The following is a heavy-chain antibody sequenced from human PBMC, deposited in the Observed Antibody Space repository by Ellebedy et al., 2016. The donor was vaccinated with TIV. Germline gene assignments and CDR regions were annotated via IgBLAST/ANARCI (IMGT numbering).Heavy chain of an antibody. V-gene: IGHV3-7*03. D-gene: IGHD6-19*01. CDR1: GFTFSSYW. CDR3: AKVAVAGTVRNWFDP. CDR2: IKQDGSEK. J-gene: IGHJ5*02. Sequence: PGGSLRLSCAASGFTFSSYWMSWVRQAPGKGLEWVANIKQDGSEKYYVDSVKGRFTISRDNAKNSLYLQMNSLRAEDTAVYYCAKVAVAGTVRNWFDPWGQGTLVTVSS.